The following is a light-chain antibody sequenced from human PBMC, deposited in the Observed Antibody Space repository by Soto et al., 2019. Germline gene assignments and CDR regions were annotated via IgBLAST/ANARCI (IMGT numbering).Light chain of an antibody. Sequence: AIQVTQSPSSLSASVGDRVTITCRASQEIRGALAWYQQKPGKPPRLLIYDVSTLESGVPSRFSGSSSGTEFTLTISSLQSEDFGTYLCQQFNSYPITFGHGTRLEIK. CDR2: DVS. CDR3: QQFNSYPIT. V-gene: IGKV1-13*02. J-gene: IGKJ5*01. CDR1: QEIRGA.